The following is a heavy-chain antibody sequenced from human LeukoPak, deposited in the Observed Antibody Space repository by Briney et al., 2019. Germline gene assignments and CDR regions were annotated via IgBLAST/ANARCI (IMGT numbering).Heavy chain of an antibody. CDR1: GGSFSGYY. D-gene: IGHD1-26*01. V-gene: IGHV4-59*12. CDR3: ARELHSGSYYFDY. Sequence: SETLSLTCAVYGGSFSGYYWSWIRQPPGKGLEWIGYIYYSGSTNYNPSLKSRVTTSVDTSKNRFSLKLTSVTAADTAVYYCARELHSGSYYFDYWGQGTLVTVSS. CDR2: IYYSGST. J-gene: IGHJ4*02.